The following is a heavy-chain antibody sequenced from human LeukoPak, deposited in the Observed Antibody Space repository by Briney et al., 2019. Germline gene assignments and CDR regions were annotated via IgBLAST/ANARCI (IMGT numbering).Heavy chain of an antibody. CDR1: GYTFTDYY. J-gene: IGHJ4*02. CDR2: INPNGGRT. V-gene: IGHV1-2*06. Sequence: ASVKVSCKASGYTFTDYYIHWVRQAPGQGLEWMGRINPNGGRTNYVQKFQGRVTMTRDTSISTAYMELNKLRSDDTAMYYCARGKRWLQLPGYFDYWGRGTLVTVSS. CDR3: ARGKRWLQLPGYFDY. D-gene: IGHD5-24*01.